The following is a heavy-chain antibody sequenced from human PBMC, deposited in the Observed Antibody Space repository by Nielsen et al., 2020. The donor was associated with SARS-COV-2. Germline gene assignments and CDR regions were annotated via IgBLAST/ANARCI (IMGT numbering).Heavy chain of an antibody. Sequence: WIRQPPGKGLEWVGRIKSKTDGGTTDYAAPVKGRFTISRDDSKSIAYLQMNSLKTEDTAVYFCTRVPVSIQFYYYYGMDVWGQGTTVTVPS. J-gene: IGHJ6*02. CDR2: IKSKTDGGTT. D-gene: IGHD2-21*01. V-gene: IGHV3-15*01. CDR3: TRVPVSIQFYYYYGMDV.